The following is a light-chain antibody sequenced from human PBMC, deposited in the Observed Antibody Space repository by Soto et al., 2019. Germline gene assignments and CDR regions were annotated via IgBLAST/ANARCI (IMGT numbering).Light chain of an antibody. V-gene: IGLV2-14*01. CDR2: EVS. J-gene: IGLJ2*01. Sequence: QSALTQAASVSGSPGQSITISCTGTSSDVGGYNYVSWYQQHPGKAPKLMIYEVSNRPSGVSNRFSGSKSGNTASLTIPGLQAEDEADYYCSSYTSSSTLVFGGGTKVTVL. CDR1: SSDVGGYNY. CDR3: SSYTSSSTLV.